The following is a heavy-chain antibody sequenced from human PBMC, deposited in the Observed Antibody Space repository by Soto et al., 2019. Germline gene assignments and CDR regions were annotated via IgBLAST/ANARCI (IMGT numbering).Heavy chain of an antibody. CDR1: GGTFSSYA. D-gene: IGHD1-26*01. J-gene: IGHJ4*02. V-gene: IGHV1-69*13. CDR3: ARGPAFGPYSGSYFDY. CDR2: IIPIFGTA. Sequence: SVKVSCKASGGTFSSYAISWVRQAPGQGLEWMGGIIPIFGTANYAQKFQGRVTITADESTSTAYMELSSLRSEDTAVYYCARGPAFGPYSGSYFDYWGQGTLVTVSS.